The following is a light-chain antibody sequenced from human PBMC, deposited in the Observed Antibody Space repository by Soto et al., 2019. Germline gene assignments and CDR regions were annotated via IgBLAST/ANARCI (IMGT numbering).Light chain of an antibody. CDR2: DVI. J-gene: IGLJ3*02. Sequence: QSALTQPRSVSGSLGQSVTISCTGTSSDVGAYDFVSWYQQNPGKAPRLIIFDVIKRPSGVPDRFSGSKSGNTASLTISGLQSEDEADYHCSSYAGSNTYEVFGGGTKVTV. V-gene: IGLV2-11*01. CDR1: SSDVGAYDF. CDR3: SSYAGSNTYEV.